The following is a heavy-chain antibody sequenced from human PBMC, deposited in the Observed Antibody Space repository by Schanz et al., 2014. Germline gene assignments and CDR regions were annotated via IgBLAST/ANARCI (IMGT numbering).Heavy chain of an antibody. D-gene: IGHD3-22*01. CDR3: ARDWYDSPGMGNY. J-gene: IGHJ4*02. CDR2: INGRGSDT. CDR1: GFTFSDFY. V-gene: IGHV3-11*06. Sequence: QVQLVESGGGLVKPGGSLRLSCAASGFTFSDFYMSWIRQVPGKGLEWISYINGRGSDTDYADSVRGRFTISRDNAKNSLYLQMNSLRAEDTAVYFCARDWYDSPGMGNYWGQGALVSVSS.